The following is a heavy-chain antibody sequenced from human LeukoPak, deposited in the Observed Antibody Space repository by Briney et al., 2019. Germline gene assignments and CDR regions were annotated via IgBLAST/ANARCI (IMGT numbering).Heavy chain of an antibody. D-gene: IGHD3-3*01. V-gene: IGHV4-38-2*01. CDR1: GYSISSGYY. CDR3: ARGVFYYDFWSGYYPTLRWFDP. J-gene: IGHJ5*02. CDR2: INHSGST. Sequence: SETLSLTCAVSGYSISSGYYWGWIRQPPGKGLEWIGEINHSGSTNYNPSLKSRVTISVDTSKNQFSLKLSSVTAADTAVYYCARGVFYYDFWSGYYPTLRWFDPWGQGTLVTVSS.